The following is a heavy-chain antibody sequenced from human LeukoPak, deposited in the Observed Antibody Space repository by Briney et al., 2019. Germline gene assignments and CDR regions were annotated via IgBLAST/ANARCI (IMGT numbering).Heavy chain of an antibody. CDR3: ASIYYYDSAPIDP. Sequence: SETLSLTCAVYGGSFSGYYWSWIRQPPGKGLEWIGEINHSGSTNYNPSLKSRVTISVDTSKNQFSLKLSSVTAADTAVYYCASIYYYDSAPIDPWGQGTLVTVSS. CDR2: INHSGST. V-gene: IGHV4-34*01. D-gene: IGHD3-22*01. J-gene: IGHJ5*02. CDR1: GGSFSGYY.